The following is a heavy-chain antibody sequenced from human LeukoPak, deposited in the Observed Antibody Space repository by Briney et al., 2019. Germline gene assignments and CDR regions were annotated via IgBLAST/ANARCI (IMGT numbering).Heavy chain of an antibody. CDR2: INPNSGGT. D-gene: IGHD3-9*01. CDR1: GYTFTGYY. Sequence: AASVKVSCKASGYTFTGYYMHWVRQAPGQGLEWMGWINPNSGGTNYAQKFQGWVTMTRDTSISTAYMELSRLRSDDTAVYYCARAIYDILTGYPHSYGMDVWGQGTTVTVSS. CDR3: ARAIYDILTGYPHSYGMDV. J-gene: IGHJ6*02. V-gene: IGHV1-2*04.